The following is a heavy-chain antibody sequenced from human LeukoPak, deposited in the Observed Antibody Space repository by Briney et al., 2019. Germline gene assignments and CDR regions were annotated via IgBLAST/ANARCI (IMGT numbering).Heavy chain of an antibody. CDR2: IYTSGST. D-gene: IGHD1-26*01. CDR3: ARDAVGDTPWFFDF. V-gene: IGHV4-4*07. J-gene: IGHJ2*01. Sequence: SETLSLTCTVSGGSISSYYWSWIRQPAVKVLEWIGRIYTSGSTNYNPSLKSRVTMSVGTSKNQFSLKLSSVTAADTAVYYCARDAVGDTPWFFDFWGRGTLVTVSS. CDR1: GGSISSYY.